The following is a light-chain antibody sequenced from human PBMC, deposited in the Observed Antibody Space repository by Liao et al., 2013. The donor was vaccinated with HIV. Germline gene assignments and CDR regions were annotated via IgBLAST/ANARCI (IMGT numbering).Light chain of an antibody. Sequence: SYELTQPPSVSVAPGQTATITCGGENIGSDTVHWYQQKPGQAPVLVISYNSDRPSGIPERFSGSTSGNTATLTISGTQAMDEAAYYCQVWDTGSDHPVFGGGTKLAVL. J-gene: IGLJ3*02. CDR2: YNS. CDR3: QVWDTGSDHPV. CDR1: NIGSDT. V-gene: IGLV3-21*04.